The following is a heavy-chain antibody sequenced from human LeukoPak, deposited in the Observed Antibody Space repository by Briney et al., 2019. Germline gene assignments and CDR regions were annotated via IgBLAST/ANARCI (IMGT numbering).Heavy chain of an antibody. CDR1: GFTFSSYA. V-gene: IGHV3-30-3*01. CDR3: ARDKAQH. Sequence: GGSLRLSCAASGFTFSSYAMHWVRQAPGKGLEWVAVISYDGSNKYYADSVKGRFTISRDNSKNTLYLQMNSLRAEDTAVYYCARDKAQHWGQGTLVTVSS. CDR2: ISYDGSNK. J-gene: IGHJ4*02.